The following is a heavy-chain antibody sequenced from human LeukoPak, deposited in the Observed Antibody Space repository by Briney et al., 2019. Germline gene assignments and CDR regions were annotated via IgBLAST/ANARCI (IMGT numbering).Heavy chain of an antibody. Sequence: GASVKVSCRASGYTFTSYYMHWVRQAPGQGLEWMGIINPSGGSTSYAQKFQDRVTMTRDTSTSTVYMELSSLRSEDTAVYYRARVNESVIWSGYFDYWGQGTLVTVSS. J-gene: IGHJ4*02. CDR3: ARVNESVIWSGYFDY. D-gene: IGHD3-3*01. V-gene: IGHV1-46*01. CDR2: INPSGGST. CDR1: GYTFTSYY.